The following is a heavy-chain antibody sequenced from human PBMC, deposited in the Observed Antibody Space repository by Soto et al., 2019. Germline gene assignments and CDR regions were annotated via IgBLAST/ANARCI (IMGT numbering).Heavy chain of an antibody. CDR2: INHSGST. J-gene: IGHJ3*02. V-gene: IGHV4-34*01. CDR3: ARRSNSDAFDI. CDR1: GGSFSGYY. D-gene: IGHD1-20*01. Sequence: LSLTCAVYGGSFSGYYWSWIRQPPGKGLEWIGEINHSGSTNYNPSLKSRVTISVDTSKNQFSLKLSSVTAADTAVYYCARRSNSDAFDIWGQGTMVTVSS.